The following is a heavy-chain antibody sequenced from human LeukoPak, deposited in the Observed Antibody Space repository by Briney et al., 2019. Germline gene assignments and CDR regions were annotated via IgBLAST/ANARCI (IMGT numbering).Heavy chain of an antibody. CDR2: IYHSGST. J-gene: IGHJ3*02. Sequence: SETLSHTCAVSGGSMTSSNWLGWVRQPPGKGLEWIGEIYHSGSTNYNPSLKSRVTISVDKSKNQFSLKLSSVTAADTAVYYCARKWYYDSSAVVFDIWGQGTMVTVSS. CDR3: ARKWYYDSSAVVFDI. CDR1: GGSMTSSNW. V-gene: IGHV4-4*02. D-gene: IGHD3-22*01.